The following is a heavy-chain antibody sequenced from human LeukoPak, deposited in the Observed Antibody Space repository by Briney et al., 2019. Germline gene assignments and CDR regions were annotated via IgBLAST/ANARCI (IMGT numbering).Heavy chain of an antibody. D-gene: IGHD4-23*01. CDR1: GFTFRSYW. J-gene: IGHJ5*02. V-gene: IGHV3-74*01. CDR3: ARGLAVAGSSWFDP. Sequence: PGGSLRLSCAASGFTFRSYWMHWVRQVPGKGLVWVSCINSVGSIRSSVDSVMGRFTISRDNAKTTPYFKLDTLRAEATPVYNCARGLAVAGSSWFDPWGQGTSVSVSS. CDR2: INSVGSIR.